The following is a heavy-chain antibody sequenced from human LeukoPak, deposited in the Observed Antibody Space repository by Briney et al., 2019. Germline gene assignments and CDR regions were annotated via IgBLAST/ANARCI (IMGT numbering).Heavy chain of an antibody. J-gene: IGHJ4*02. CDR1: GFTFSTYA. CDR3: ARGQFGPVPCDY. V-gene: IGHV3-7*01. D-gene: IGHD3-10*01. CDR2: IKQDGSEK. Sequence: PGGSLRLSCAASGFTFSTYAVNWVRQAPGKGLEWVANIKQDGSEKYYVDSVKGRFTISRDNAKNSLYLQMNSLRAEDTAVYYCARGQFGPVPCDYWGQGTLVTVSS.